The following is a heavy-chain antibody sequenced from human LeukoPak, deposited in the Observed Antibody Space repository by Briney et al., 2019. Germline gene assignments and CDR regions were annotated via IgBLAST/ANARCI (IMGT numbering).Heavy chain of an antibody. CDR2: IRNEGKQY. CDR3: AKDGIL. CDR1: GFTFSTSG. J-gene: IGHJ3*01. Sequence: PGGSLRLSCVAPGFTFSTSGMHWVRQSPARGLGWVASIRNEGKQYNYAESVKDRSTISRDNSTNTLYLQVDSRRAAHTAVYFCAKDGILWGQATVVSVS. V-gene: IGHV3-30*02. D-gene: IGHD1-14*01.